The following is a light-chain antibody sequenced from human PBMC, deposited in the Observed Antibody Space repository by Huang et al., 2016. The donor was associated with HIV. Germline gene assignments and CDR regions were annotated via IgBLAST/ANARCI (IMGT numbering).Light chain of an antibody. Sequence: DILLTQSPSSLSTSVGDRVTITCRASQNINPYLNWYQQKPGKAPNLLIHSASTVQTGVPSRFSGSGSGTDFTLTVNSLQPEDSATYYCQQGYSALITFGQGTRL. CDR3: QQGYSALIT. J-gene: IGKJ5*01. V-gene: IGKV1-39*01. CDR2: SAS. CDR1: QNINPY.